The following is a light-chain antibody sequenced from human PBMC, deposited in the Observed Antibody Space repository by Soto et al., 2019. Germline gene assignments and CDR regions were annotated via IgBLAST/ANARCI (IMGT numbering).Light chain of an antibody. J-gene: IGKJ2*01. CDR3: QQYGSSAYT. Sequence: EIVLTQSPGTVSLSPGEKATLPCRANPGVSNSHLARYQPKPGQAPRLPIYGASSRATGIPDRFSGSGSETDFTLTISSLEPEDFAVYYCQQYGSSAYTFGQGTKLEIK. CDR1: PGVSNSH. CDR2: GAS. V-gene: IGKV3-20*01.